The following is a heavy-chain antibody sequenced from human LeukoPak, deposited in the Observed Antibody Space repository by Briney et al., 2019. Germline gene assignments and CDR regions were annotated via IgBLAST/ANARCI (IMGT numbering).Heavy chain of an antibody. CDR1: GGSISSSNW. D-gene: IGHD4-23*01. Sequence: SETLSLTCAVSGGSISSSNWWNWVRQTPGKGLEWIGEIYHRGNTHYNPSLKSRVTISVDKSKNQFSLKLSSVTAADTAVYYCARERLGTRAFDIWGQGTMVTVSS. V-gene: IGHV4-4*02. CDR2: IYHRGNT. CDR3: ARERLGTRAFDI. J-gene: IGHJ3*02.